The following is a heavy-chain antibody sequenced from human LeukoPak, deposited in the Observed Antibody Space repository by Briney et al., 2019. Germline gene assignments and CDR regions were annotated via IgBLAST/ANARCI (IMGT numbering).Heavy chain of an antibody. J-gene: IGHJ5*02. CDR2: IRSKAYGGTT. D-gene: IGHD2-2*02. CDR3: TRKYQLLYEFWFDP. Sequence: GALRLSCTASGFPFGDYAMSWFRQAPGKGLEWVGFIRSKAYGGTTEYAASVKGRFTISRDDSKSIAYLQMNSLKTEDTAVYYCTRKYQLLYEFWFDPWGQGTLVTVSS. CDR1: GFPFGDYA. V-gene: IGHV3-49*03.